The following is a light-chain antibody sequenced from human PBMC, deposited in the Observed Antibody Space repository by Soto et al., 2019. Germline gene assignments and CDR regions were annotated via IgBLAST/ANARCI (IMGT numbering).Light chain of an antibody. CDR2: EVS. V-gene: IGLV2-14*01. Sequence: QSVLTQPASVSGSPGQSITISCTGTSSDVGAYNFVSWYQQHPGKAPKLMIYEVSNRPSGVSNRFSGSKSGNTASLTISGLQAEDEADYYCNSYTSSAARVFXTGTKVTVL. CDR1: SSDVGAYNF. CDR3: NSYTSSAARV. J-gene: IGLJ1*01.